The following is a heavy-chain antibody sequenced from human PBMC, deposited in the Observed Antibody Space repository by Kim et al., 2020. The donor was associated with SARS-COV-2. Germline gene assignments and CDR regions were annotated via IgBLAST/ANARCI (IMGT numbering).Heavy chain of an antibody. D-gene: IGHD2-2*01. Sequence: KGRFTISRDNAKNSLYLQMNSLRAEDTAVYYCARGGWADIVVVPAADFDYWGQGTLVTVSS. CDR3: ARGGWADIVVVPAADFDY. V-gene: IGHV3-11*01. J-gene: IGHJ4*02.